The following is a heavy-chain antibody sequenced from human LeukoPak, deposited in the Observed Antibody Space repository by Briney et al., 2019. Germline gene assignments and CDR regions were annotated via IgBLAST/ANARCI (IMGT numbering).Heavy chain of an antibody. J-gene: IGHJ6*03. CDR1: GFSLSTSGLG. CDR2: NDWDEDK. Sequence: SGPTLVNPPHPLTLTCTFSGFSLSTSGLGVEWIRQPPAKALEWLALNDWDEDKRHNTSLKSRLTITKDTSKNQVVLTMTNMDPVDTATYYCAHRLSGQLAMDVWGKGTTVTVSS. V-gene: IGHV2-5*02. CDR3: AHRLSGQLAMDV. D-gene: IGHD6-6*01.